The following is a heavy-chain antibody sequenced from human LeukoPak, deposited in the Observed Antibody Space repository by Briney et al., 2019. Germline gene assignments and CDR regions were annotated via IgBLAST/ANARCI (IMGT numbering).Heavy chain of an antibody. CDR1: GGSISIAHYF. Sequence: SETLSLTCTVSGGSISIAHYFWGWIRQPPGKGLEWIGSTYYDGSTYYNPSLKSRVTISRDTSKDQFSLRLSSVTAAATAVYYSARRSSGRPVDYWGQGTLVTVSS. D-gene: IGHD3-3*01. V-gene: IGHV4-39*07. CDR3: ARRSSGRPVDY. CDR2: TYYDGST. J-gene: IGHJ4*02.